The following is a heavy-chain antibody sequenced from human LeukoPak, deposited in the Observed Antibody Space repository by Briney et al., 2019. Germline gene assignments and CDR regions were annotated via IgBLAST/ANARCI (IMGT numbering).Heavy chain of an antibody. CDR3: AREWYFDSSGYSNWFDP. D-gene: IGHD3-22*01. CDR2: IYYSGST. V-gene: IGHV4-59*01. J-gene: IGHJ5*02. CDR1: GGSISSYY. Sequence: PSETLSLTCTVSGGSISSYYWSWIRQPPGKGLEWIGYIYYSGSTNYNPSLKSRVTISVDTSKNQFSLKLSSVTAADTAVYYCAREWYFDSSGYSNWFDPSGQGTLVTVSS.